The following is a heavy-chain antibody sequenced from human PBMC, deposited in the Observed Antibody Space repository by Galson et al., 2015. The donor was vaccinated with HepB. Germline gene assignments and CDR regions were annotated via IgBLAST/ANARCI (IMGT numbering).Heavy chain of an antibody. V-gene: IGHV4-34*01. D-gene: IGHD3-10*01. J-gene: IGHJ6*02. CDR2: INHSGST. CDR3: ARGALLWFGELFRFYGMDV. Sequence: ETLSLTCAVYGGSFSGYYWSWIRQPPGKGLEWIGEINHSGSTNYNPSLKSRVTISVDTSKNQFSLKLSSVTAADTAVYYCARGALLWFGELFRFYGMDVWGQGTTVTVSS. CDR1: GGSFSGYY.